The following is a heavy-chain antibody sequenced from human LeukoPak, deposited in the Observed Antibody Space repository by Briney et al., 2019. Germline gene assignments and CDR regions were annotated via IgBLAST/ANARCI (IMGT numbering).Heavy chain of an antibody. D-gene: IGHD2-21*02. J-gene: IGHJ4*02. CDR2: INPNSGGT. CDR1: GYTFTGYY. Sequence: ASVKVSCKASGYTFTGYYMHWVRQAPGQGLEWMGWINPNSGGTNYAQKFQGRVTMTRDTSISTAYMELSRLRSDDTAVYYCARDLAPRIVVATGWGYYFDYSGQGTLVTVSS. CDR3: ARDLAPRIVVATGWGYYFDY. V-gene: IGHV1-2*02.